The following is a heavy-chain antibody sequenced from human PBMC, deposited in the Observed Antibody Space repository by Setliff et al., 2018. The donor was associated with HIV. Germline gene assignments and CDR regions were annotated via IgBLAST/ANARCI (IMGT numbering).Heavy chain of an antibody. CDR3: ARVPVAGANWFDP. CDR1: GGSISSDY. D-gene: IGHD2-21*01. V-gene: IGHV4-59*04. CDR2: VSQSGST. J-gene: IGHJ5*02. Sequence: SETLSLTCSVSGGSISSDYWSWIRQPPGKGLEWIGSVSQSGSTYYNPSLKSRITISVDRSKNLFSLKLISVTAADQGVYYCARVPVAGANWFDPWGLGTLVTV.